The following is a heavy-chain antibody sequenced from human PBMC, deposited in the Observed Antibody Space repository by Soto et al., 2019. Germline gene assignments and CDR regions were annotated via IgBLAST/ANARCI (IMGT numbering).Heavy chain of an antibody. J-gene: IGHJ4*02. D-gene: IGHD3-22*01. CDR2: IYSSGST. Sequence: SETLSLTCTVSSGSISSGDYYWSWIRQPPGKGLEWIGYIYSSGSTYYNPSLKSRVTISVDTSKNQFSLKLTSVTAADTAVYYCARHTYYYDSSRYPGRLLDYWGQGTLVTVSS. CDR1: SGSISSGDYY. CDR3: ARHTYYYDSSRYPGRLLDY. V-gene: IGHV4-30-4*01.